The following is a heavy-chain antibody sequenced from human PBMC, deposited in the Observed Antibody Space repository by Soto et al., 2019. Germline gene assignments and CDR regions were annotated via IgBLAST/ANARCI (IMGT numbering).Heavy chain of an antibody. J-gene: IGHJ3*02. CDR2: TYPGGTT. CDR1: GFTVSSNY. D-gene: IGHD2-15*01. CDR3: ARELVLGLKSAFDM. V-gene: IGHV3-66*01. Sequence: GGSLRLSCAASGFTVSSNYMSWVRQAPGRGLEWVSVTYPGGTTHYADSVKGRFTISRDNAKNSLYLHMNSLRDEDTAVYFCARELVLGLKSAFDMGGQGTLVT.